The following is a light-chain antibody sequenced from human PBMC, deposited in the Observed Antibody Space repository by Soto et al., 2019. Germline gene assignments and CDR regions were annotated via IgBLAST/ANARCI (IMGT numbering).Light chain of an antibody. Sequence: EIVLTQSPGTLSLSPGERATLSCRASQSVSSTYLAWYQQKPGQAPSLLIYGASRRATGIPDRFSGSGSGTYFSLTISGLEPEYFAVYYCQQYERSPTTFGGGTKVEIK. CDR2: GAS. CDR1: QSVSSTY. CDR3: QQYERSPTT. V-gene: IGKV3-20*01. J-gene: IGKJ4*01.